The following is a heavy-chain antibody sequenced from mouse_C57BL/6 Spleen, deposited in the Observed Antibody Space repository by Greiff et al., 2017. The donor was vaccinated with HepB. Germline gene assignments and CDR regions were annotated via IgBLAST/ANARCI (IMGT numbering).Heavy chain of an antibody. CDR1: GFTFSSYG. D-gene: IGHD1-1*01. V-gene: IGHV5-6*01. CDR2: ISSGGSYT. J-gene: IGHJ3*01. Sequence: EVQLVDSGGDLVKPGGSLKLSCAASGFTFSSYGMSWVRQTPDKRLEWVATISSGGSYTYYPDSVKGRFTISRDNAKNTLYLQMSSLKSEDTAMYYCARQDYYGSSYLAYWGQGTLVTVSA. CDR3: ARQDYYGSSYLAY.